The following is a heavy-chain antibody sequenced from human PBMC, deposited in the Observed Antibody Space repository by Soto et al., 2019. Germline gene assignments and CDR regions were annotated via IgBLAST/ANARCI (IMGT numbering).Heavy chain of an antibody. CDR2: INHSGST. CDR1: GGSFSGYY. V-gene: IGHV4-34*01. Sequence: SETLSLTCAVYGGSFSGYYWSWIRQPPGKGLEWIGEINHSGSTNYNPSLKSRVTISVDTSKNQFSLKLSSVTAADTAVYYCARGWVIAAAGTDGGYNWFDPWGQGTLVTVSS. D-gene: IGHD6-13*01. CDR3: ARGWVIAAAGTDGGYNWFDP. J-gene: IGHJ5*02.